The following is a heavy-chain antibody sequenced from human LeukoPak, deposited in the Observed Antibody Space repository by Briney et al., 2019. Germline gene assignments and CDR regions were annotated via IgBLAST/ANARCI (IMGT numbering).Heavy chain of an antibody. Sequence: PGGSLRLSCAASGFTFSSYAMSWVRQAPGKGLEWVSTISNNDGTTYYADSVKGRFTISRDNSKNTLYLQMNSLRAEDTAVYYCARDAPKLREWLFSPIDYWGQETLVTVSS. V-gene: IGHV3-23*01. D-gene: IGHD3-3*01. CDR3: ARDAPKLREWLFSPIDY. J-gene: IGHJ4*02. CDR1: GFTFSSYA. CDR2: ISNNDGTT.